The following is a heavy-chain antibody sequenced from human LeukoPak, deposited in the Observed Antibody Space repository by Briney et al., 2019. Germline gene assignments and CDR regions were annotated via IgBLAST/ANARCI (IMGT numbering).Heavy chain of an antibody. CDR3: ARALDYDSSGYHWVFDY. D-gene: IGHD3-22*01. CDR1: GGSISSYY. V-gene: IGHV4-59*01. J-gene: IGHJ4*02. Sequence: PSETLSLTCTVSGGSISSYYWSWIRQPPGKGLEWIGYIYYSGSTNYNPSLKSRVTTSVDTSKNQFSLKLSSVTAADTAVYYRARALDYDSSGYHWVFDYWGQGTLVTVSS. CDR2: IYYSGST.